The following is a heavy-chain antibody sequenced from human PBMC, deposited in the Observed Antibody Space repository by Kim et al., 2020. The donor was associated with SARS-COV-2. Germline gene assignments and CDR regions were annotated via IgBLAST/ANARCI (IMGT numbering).Heavy chain of an antibody. CDR1: GFTLSSSS. V-gene: IGHV3-23*01. CDR2: ITASGGNT. D-gene: IGHD3-22*01. J-gene: IGHJ4*02. Sequence: GGSLRLSCVASGFTLSSSSMSWVRQAPGKGLEWVSVITASGGNTYYADSVEGRFTISRDISKNTLYLQMNGMRAEDTAVYYCARLRRYWGQGNLVTVSS. CDR3: ARLRRY.